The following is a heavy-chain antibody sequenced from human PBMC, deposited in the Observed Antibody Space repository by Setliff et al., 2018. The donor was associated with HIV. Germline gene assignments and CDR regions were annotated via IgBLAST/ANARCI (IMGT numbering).Heavy chain of an antibody. Sequence: PGGSLRLSCAASGFTFRNAWMSWVRQAPGKGLEGVGRIKSKSDGGAVHYAAPVKGRFTISRDDSQDTLYLEMNSPTNEDTAMYYCTTYSSVYYHSDCWGQGTLVTVSS. CDR2: IKSKSDGGAV. CDR3: TTYSSVYYHSDC. CDR1: GFTFRNAW. D-gene: IGHD3-22*01. V-gene: IGHV3-15*06. J-gene: IGHJ4*02.